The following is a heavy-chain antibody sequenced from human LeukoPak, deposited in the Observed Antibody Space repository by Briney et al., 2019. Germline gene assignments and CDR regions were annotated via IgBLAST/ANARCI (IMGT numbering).Heavy chain of an antibody. J-gene: IGHJ6*02. CDR1: GFTFSSYG. D-gene: IGHD3-10*01. CDR3: AKDLLLWFGESPGGGMDV. Sequence: PGGSLRLSCAASGFTFSSYGMTWVRQAPGKGLEWISAISGSGGSTYYADSVKGRFTISRDNSKNTLYLQMNSLRAEDTAVYYCAKDLLLWFGESPGGGMDVWGQGTTVTVSS. V-gene: IGHV3-23*01. CDR2: ISGSGGST.